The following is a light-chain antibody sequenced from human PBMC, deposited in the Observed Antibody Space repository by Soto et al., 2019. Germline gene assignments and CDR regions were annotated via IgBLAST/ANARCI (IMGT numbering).Light chain of an antibody. J-gene: IGKJ5*01. CDR1: QAIRTY. Sequence: DIQLTQSPSFLSTSVGDRVTIICRASQAIRTYLASYQQKPGSAPKLLIYAASTLQTGVPSRFSGSGSGTEFTLTISSQQPEDFATYYCQHLNSYPITFGQGTRLEIQ. V-gene: IGKV1-9*01. CDR2: AAS. CDR3: QHLNSYPIT.